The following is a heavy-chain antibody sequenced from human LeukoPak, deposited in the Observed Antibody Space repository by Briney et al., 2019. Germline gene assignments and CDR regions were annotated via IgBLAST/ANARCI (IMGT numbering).Heavy chain of an antibody. Sequence: GRSLRLSCAASGFTFSNYGMYWVRQAPGTGLEWVTFISDDGSRKYYVDSVKGRFTISRDNSKNTLYLQMNSLRVEDTAVYYCAKDRSTTWSFDYRGQGTLVSVSS. CDR3: AKDRSTTWSFDY. CDR2: ISDDGSRK. J-gene: IGHJ4*02. CDR1: GFTFSNYG. D-gene: IGHD6-13*01. V-gene: IGHV3-30*18.